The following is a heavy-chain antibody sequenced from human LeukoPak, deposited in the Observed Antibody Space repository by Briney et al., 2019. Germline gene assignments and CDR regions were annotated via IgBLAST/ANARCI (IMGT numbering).Heavy chain of an antibody. D-gene: IGHD3-22*01. CDR1: GGSMNNYY. CDR2: IYHTGSA. CDR3: ARGRGDSKGTSFDF. J-gene: IGHJ4*02. V-gene: IGHV4-59*01. Sequence: SETLSLTCTVSGGSMNNYYWSWIRQAPGKGLEWVGYIYHTGSATYKPSLKSRVTLSLDTSKNQFSLRLNSVTAADTAVYYCARGRGDSKGTSFDFWGQGTLVTVSS.